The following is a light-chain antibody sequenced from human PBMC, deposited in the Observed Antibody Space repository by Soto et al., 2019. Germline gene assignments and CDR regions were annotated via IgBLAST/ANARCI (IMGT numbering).Light chain of an antibody. J-gene: IGKJ2*01. Sequence: DIQMTQSPSSLSASVGDRVTITCRASQSISSYLNWYQQKPGEDPKILIYAASTLQSRVPSRFSGRGSGPDFSLTISNLQPEDFATYYCQQTFNAPVTFGQGTRQEIK. CDR1: QSISSY. CDR3: QQTFNAPVT. V-gene: IGKV1-39*01. CDR2: AAS.